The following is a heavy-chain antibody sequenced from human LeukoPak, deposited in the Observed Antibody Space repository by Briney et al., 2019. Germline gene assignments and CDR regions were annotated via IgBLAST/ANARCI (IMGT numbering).Heavy chain of an antibody. Sequence: SETLSLTCTASGGSISSYYWSWIRQPPGKGLEWIGYIYYSGSTNYNPSLKSRVTISVDTSKNQFSLKLSSVTAADTAVYYCARTLRGSGYYYYYYGMDVWGQGTTVTVSS. CDR2: IYYSGST. CDR3: ARTLRGSGYYYYYYGMDV. J-gene: IGHJ6*02. V-gene: IGHV4-59*01. D-gene: IGHD3-22*01. CDR1: GGSISSYY.